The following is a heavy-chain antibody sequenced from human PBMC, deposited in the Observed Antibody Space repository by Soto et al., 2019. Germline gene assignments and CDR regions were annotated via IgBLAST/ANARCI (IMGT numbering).Heavy chain of an antibody. CDR3: ASTIWFGESTLEY. D-gene: IGHD3-10*01. CDR1: GGSISSGGYY. V-gene: IGHV4-31*03. J-gene: IGHJ4*02. CDR2: IYYSGST. Sequence: QVQLQESGPGLVKPSQTLSLTCTVSGGSISSGGYYWSWIRQHPGKGLEWIGYIYYSGSTYYNPTLKSRVTISVDTSKNQFALKLSSVTAADTAVYYCASTIWFGESTLEYWGQGTLVTVSS.